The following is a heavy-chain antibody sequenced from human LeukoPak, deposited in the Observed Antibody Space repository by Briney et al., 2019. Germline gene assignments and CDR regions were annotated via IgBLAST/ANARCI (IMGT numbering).Heavy chain of an antibody. CDR2: ISSSGSTI. J-gene: IGHJ3*02. CDR1: GFTFSDYY. CDR3: AKVLCGGDCWPDAFDI. D-gene: IGHD2-21*02. Sequence: GGSLRLSCAASGFTFSDYYMSWIRQAPGKGLEWVSYISSSGSTIYYADSVKGRFTISRDNSKNTLYLQMNSLRAEDTAVYYCAKVLCGGDCWPDAFDIWGQGTMVTVSS. V-gene: IGHV3-11*01.